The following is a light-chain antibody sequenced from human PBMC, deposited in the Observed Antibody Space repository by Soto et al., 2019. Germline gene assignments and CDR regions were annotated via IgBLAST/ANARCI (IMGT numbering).Light chain of an antibody. CDR2: EVF. Sequence: QSALTQPASVSGSPGQSITISCTGTSSDVGGYDYVSWYQQHPGKVPKLMIFEVFKRPSGISNRFSGSKSGNTASLTISGAQAEAEADYYCYSYTSTSTFVFGGGTKLTVL. CDR3: YSYTSTSTFV. J-gene: IGLJ2*01. CDR1: SSDVGGYDY. V-gene: IGLV2-14*01.